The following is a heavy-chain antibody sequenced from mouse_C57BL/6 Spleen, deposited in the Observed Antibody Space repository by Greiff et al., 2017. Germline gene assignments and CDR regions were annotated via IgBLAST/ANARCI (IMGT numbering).Heavy chain of an antibody. D-gene: IGHD2-1*01. Sequence: EVKLQESVAELVRPGASVKLSCTASGFNIKNTYMHWVKQRPEQGLEWIGRIEPADGNTKYAPKFQGKATITADTFSNTAYLQLSSLTSEDTAIYYCARSETYGNYLDYWGQGTTLTVAS. CDR2: IEPADGNT. V-gene: IGHV14-3*01. CDR1: GFNIKNTY. CDR3: ARSETYGNYLDY. J-gene: IGHJ2*01.